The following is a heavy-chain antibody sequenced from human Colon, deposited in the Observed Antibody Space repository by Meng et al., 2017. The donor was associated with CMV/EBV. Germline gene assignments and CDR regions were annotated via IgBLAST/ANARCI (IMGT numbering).Heavy chain of an antibody. CDR3: GRDLSLQVDL. V-gene: IGHV3-30*02. CDR1: GFSLTTYG. CDR2: IRYDGTPQ. J-gene: IGHJ4*02. Sequence: GESLKISCAASGFSLTTYGMHWVRQAPAKGLEWVAFIRYDGTPQYYADSVKGRFTISRDISKSTLHLQMTSLRHEDTALYYCGRDLSLQVDLWGQETLVTVSS. D-gene: IGHD3-9*01.